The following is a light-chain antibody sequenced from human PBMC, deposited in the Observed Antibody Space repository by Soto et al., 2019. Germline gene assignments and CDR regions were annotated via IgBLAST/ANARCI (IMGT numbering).Light chain of an antibody. CDR1: QDSTKY. CDR3: PHLTSHPSP. J-gene: IGKJ4*01. CDR2: DAS. Sequence: ELSQNTTSLSASVVDRVTITCRASQDSTKYLAWYQKKPVNAPNLLIYDASTLHSGVPSRFSGSGSGTDFTLTVSGLQPEDFTPYYCPHLTSHPSPSAGG. V-gene: IGKV1-9*01.